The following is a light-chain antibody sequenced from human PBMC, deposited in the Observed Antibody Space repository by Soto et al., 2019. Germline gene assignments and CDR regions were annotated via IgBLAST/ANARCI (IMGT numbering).Light chain of an antibody. J-gene: IGLJ1*01. Sequence: QSVLTQPASVSGSPGQSIAISCTGTNSDVGAYNFVSRYQQYPGKAPKLIIHEVNNRPSGVSDRFSGSKSGNTASLTISGLQADDEADYYCSSFTTYNTRVFGTGTKVTVL. V-gene: IGLV2-14*01. CDR2: EVN. CDR1: NSDVGAYNF. CDR3: SSFTTYNTRV.